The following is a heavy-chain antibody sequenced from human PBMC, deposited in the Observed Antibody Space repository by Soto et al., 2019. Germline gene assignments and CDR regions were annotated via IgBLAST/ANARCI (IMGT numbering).Heavy chain of an antibody. V-gene: IGHV3-74*01. Sequence: EVQLVESGGGVVQPGESLRLSCTASGFTFSTYWMHWDRQAPGKGLVWLSRLKGDGSRTDYVGSVKGRFTISRDNAENTLYLPMNGLRADDTAIYYCASGGPYAYYQDTWGQGTLVTVSS. D-gene: IGHD3-16*01. CDR1: GFTFSTYW. CDR3: ASGGPYAYYQDT. J-gene: IGHJ5*02. CDR2: LKGDGSRT.